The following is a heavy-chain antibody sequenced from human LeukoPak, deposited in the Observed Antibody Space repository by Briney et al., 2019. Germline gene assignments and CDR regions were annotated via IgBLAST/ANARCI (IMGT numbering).Heavy chain of an antibody. CDR3: ARGGLLRKQQRESNWLYP. CDR1: GGSFSGYY. Sequence: SETLSLTCAVYGGSFSGYYWSWIRQPPGKGLEWIGEINHSGSTNYNPSLKSRVTISVDTSKNQFSLKLSSATAADTAVYYCARGGLLRKQQRESNWLYPWGQGTLVTVSS. V-gene: IGHV4-34*01. CDR2: INHSGST. J-gene: IGHJ5*02. D-gene: IGHD6-13*01.